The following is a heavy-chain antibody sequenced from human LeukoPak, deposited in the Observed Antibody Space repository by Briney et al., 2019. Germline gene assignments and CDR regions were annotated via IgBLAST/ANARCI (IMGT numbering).Heavy chain of an antibody. CDR1: GFTFSFYS. Sequence: GGSLRLSCEASGFTFSFYSMNWVRQAPGKGLEWVSSLSSSSSKASYVDSVKGRFTISRDNAKNSLYLQMDSLRGEDTAVYYCTRDGIGPHDFWGQGTLVTVSS. CDR2: LSSSSSKA. J-gene: IGHJ4*02. CDR3: TRDGIGPHDF. V-gene: IGHV3-21*01.